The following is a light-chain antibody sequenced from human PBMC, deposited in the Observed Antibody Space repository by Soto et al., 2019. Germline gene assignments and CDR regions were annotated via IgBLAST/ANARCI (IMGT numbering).Light chain of an antibody. CDR3: SSYTSSSTLV. CDR1: SSDVGGYNY. J-gene: IGLJ2*01. Sequence: QSVLTQPASVSGSHGQSITISCTGTSSDVGGYNYVSWYQQHPDKAPKLMIYEVSNRPSGVSNRFSGSKSGNTASLTISGLQAEDEADYYCSSYTSSSTLVFGGGTKLTVL. V-gene: IGLV2-14*01. CDR2: EVS.